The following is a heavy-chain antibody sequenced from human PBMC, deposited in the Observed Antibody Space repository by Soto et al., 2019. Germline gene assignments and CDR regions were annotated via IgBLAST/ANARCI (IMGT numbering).Heavy chain of an antibody. J-gene: IGHJ4*02. CDR1: GLTFSRYT. Sequence: GGSLRLSCAASGLTFSRYTMHWVRQAPGKGLEWVAVISYDGNNKYYADSVKGRFTISRDNSKNTLSLQMNSLRPEDTAVYYCARFRSERPFDYWGQGTLVTVSS. V-gene: IGHV3-30-3*01. CDR2: ISYDGNNK. CDR3: ARFRSERPFDY.